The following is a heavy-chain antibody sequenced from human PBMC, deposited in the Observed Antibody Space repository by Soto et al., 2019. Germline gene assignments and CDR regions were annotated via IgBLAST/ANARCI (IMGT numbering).Heavy chain of an antibody. CDR1: GFSFRNYG. J-gene: IGHJ5*02. Sequence: QVLLVESGGGVVQPGTSLRLSCAASGFSFRNYGMHWVRQAPGKGLEWVAGTSSDGNTKNYAASVKGRFTISSDTSKNTLYLQMSSLRAEDTALYYCARWGGSYYESWFDPWGQGTLVIVSS. CDR3: ARWGGSYYESWFDP. CDR2: TSSDGNTK. V-gene: IGHV3-33*01. D-gene: IGHD1-26*01.